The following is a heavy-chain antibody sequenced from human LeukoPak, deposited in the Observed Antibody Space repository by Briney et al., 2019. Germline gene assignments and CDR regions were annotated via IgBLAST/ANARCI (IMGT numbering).Heavy chain of an antibody. CDR2: ISSSGSTI. CDR1: GFTFSSYE. V-gene: IGHV3-48*03. D-gene: IGHD3-3*01. Sequence: GGSLRLSCAASGFTFSSYEMNWVRQAPGKGLEWVPYISSSGSTIYYADSVKGRFTISRDNAKNSLYLQMNSLRAEDTAVYYCARDPLDYDFWSGPPQGMDVWGKGTTVTVSS. J-gene: IGHJ6*03. CDR3: ARDPLDYDFWSGPPQGMDV.